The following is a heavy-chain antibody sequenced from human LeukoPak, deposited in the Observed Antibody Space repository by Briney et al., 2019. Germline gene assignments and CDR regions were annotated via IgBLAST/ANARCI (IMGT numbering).Heavy chain of an antibody. J-gene: IGHJ4*02. CDR1: GGSISSGSYY. V-gene: IGHV4-61*02. CDR3: ARVTTGGYYNY. D-gene: IGHD3-22*01. CDR2: IYTSGST. Sequence: SETLSLTCTVSGGSISSGSYYWSWIRQPAGKGLEWTGRIYTSGSTNYNPSLKSRVTISLDTSENHFSLKLSSVTAADTAVYYCARVTTGGYYNYWGQATLVTVSS.